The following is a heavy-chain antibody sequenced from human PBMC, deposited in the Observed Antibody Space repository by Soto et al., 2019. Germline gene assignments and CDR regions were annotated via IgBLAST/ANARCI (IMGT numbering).Heavy chain of an antibody. D-gene: IGHD3-22*01. Sequence: EVELVESWGGLVQPGGSLRLSCAASGFTVSNNYLSWVRQAPGKGLEWVSVIYSDGRTYYADSVKGRFTISRDNSKNTLYLQMISLRVEDTAVYYCAGDPTDSRTSDYWGQGTLVTVSS. V-gene: IGHV3-66*01. CDR2: IYSDGRT. CDR1: GFTVSNNY. CDR3: AGDPTDSRTSDY. J-gene: IGHJ4*02.